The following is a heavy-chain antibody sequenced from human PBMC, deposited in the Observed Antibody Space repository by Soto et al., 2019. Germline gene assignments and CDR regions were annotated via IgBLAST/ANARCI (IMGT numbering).Heavy chain of an antibody. CDR2: IYYSGST. Sequence: PWETLSLTCTVSGGSISSGGYYWSWIRQHPGKGLEWIGYIYYSGSTYYNPSLKSRVTISVDTSKNQFSLKLSSVTAADTAVYYCARYPSDYSNRHPNYGMDVWGQGTTVTVSS. V-gene: IGHV4-31*03. CDR3: ARYPSDYSNRHPNYGMDV. D-gene: IGHD4-4*01. J-gene: IGHJ6*02. CDR1: GGSISSGGYY.